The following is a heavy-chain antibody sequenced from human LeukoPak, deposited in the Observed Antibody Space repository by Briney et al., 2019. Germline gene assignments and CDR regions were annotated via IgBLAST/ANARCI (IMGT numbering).Heavy chain of an antibody. J-gene: IGHJ4*02. V-gene: IGHV1-8*01. CDR3: ARDSHESMITFGGVIAT. D-gene: IGHD3-16*02. CDR2: MNPNSGNT. Sequence: ASVKVSCKASGYTFTSYDINWVRQATGQGLEWMGWMNPNSGNTGYAQKFQGRVTITADKSTSTAYMELSSLRSEDTAVYYCARDSHESMITFGGVIATWGQGTLVTVSS. CDR1: GYTFTSYD.